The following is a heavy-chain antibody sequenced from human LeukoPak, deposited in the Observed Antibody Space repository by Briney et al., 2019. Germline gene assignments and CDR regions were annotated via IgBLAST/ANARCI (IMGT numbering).Heavy chain of an antibody. CDR3: ATLGGDY. V-gene: IGHV1-24*01. J-gene: IGHJ4*02. CDR1: VYTLTEIS. Sequence: ASVTVSFKVSVYTLTEISMHWVRQAPGKGLEWMGGFDPEDGETIYAQKFQGRVTMTEDTSTDTAYMELSSLRYEDTAVYYCATLGGDYWGQGTLVTVSS. CDR2: FDPEDGET.